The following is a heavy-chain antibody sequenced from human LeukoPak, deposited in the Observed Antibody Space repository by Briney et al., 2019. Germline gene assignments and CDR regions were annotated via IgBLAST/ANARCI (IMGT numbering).Heavy chain of an antibody. J-gene: IGHJ6*03. D-gene: IGHD5-12*01. V-gene: IGHV3-11*04. CDR2: ISSSGSTI. CDR1: GFTFSDYY. Sequence: PGGSLRLSCAASGFTFSDYYMSWIRQAPGKGLEWVSYISSSGSTIYYADSVKGRFTISRDNAKNSLYLQMNSLRAEDTAVYYCARDHGIVATQPYYMDVWGKGTTVTVSS. CDR3: ARDHGIVATQPYYMDV.